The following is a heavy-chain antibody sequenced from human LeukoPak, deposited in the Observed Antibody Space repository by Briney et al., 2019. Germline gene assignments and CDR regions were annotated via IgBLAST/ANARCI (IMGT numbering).Heavy chain of an antibody. CDR2: TSGSGGRT. D-gene: IGHD6-19*01. J-gene: IGHJ3*02. CDR1: GFTVSNYA. Sequence: GGSLRLSCAAAGFTVSNYAMTWVRQAPGKGLEWVSGTSGSGGRTYYADSVKGRFTISRDNFKNTLNLQMNSLRAEDTALYYCAKDQGSSGSYLDAFDIWGQGTMVTVSS. CDR3: AKDQGSSGSYLDAFDI. V-gene: IGHV3-23*01.